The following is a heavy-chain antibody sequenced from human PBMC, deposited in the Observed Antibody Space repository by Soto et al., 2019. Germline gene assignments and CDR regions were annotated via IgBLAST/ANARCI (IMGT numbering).Heavy chain of an antibody. CDR2: IYHSGST. CDR1: GYSISSGYY. CDR3: ARAAARTYYDFWSGYSGNWFDP. Sequence: PSETLSLTCAVSGYSISSGYYWGWIRQPPGKGLEWIGSIYHSGSTHYNPSLKSRVTISVDTSKNQFSLKLSSVTAADTAVYYCARAAARTYYDFWSGYSGNWFDPWGQGTLVTVSS. J-gene: IGHJ5*02. D-gene: IGHD3-3*01. V-gene: IGHV4-38-2*01.